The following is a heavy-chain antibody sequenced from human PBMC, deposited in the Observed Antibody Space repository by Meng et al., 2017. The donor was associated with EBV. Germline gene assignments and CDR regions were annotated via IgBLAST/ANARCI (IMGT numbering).Heavy chain of an antibody. Sequence: QLVQCAPEVKKPGSSVKLASQTSGGPFIYYAISWARQAPGQGLEWLRGFLPRVGAPNYAQKFHGRVKITADESTSTHYMDLSSLRSEDTAIYYCASESGRGYTPDYWGQGTLVTVSS. CDR2: FLPRVGAP. J-gene: IGHJ4*02. CDR1: GGPFIYYA. D-gene: IGHD3-10*01. V-gene: IGHV1-69*01. CDR3: ASESGRGYTPDY.